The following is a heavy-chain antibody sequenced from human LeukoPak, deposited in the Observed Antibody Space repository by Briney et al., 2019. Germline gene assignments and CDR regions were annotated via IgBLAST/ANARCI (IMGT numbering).Heavy chain of an antibody. V-gene: IGHV3-11*01. CDR1: GFTFSDYY. CDR3: ASQYKTVTTYY. J-gene: IGHJ4*02. D-gene: IGHD4-17*01. CDR2: ISSSGSTI. Sequence: GGSLRLSCAASGFTFSDYYMSWIRQAPGKGLEWVSYISSSGSTIYYADSVKGRFTISRDNAKNSLYLQMNSLRAEDTAVYYCASQYKTVTTYYWGQGTPVTVSS.